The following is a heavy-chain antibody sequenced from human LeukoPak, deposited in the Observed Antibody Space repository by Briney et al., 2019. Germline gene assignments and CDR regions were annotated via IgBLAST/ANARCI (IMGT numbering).Heavy chain of an antibody. D-gene: IGHD2/OR15-2a*01. V-gene: IGHV3-23*01. Sequence: GGSLRLSCAASGFTFSSYAMSWVRLAPGKGLEWVSAISGSGGITHYADSVKGRFTISRDNSKNTLYLQMNSLRAEDTAVYYCAKDLSVPYYFDYWGQGTLVTVST. CDR2: ISGSGGIT. J-gene: IGHJ4*02. CDR3: AKDLSVPYYFDY. CDR1: GFTFSSYA.